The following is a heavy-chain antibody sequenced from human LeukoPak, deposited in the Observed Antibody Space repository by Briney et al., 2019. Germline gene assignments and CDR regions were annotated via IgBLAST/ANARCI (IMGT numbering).Heavy chain of an antibody. D-gene: IGHD3-16*01. CDR2: IYHSGST. CDR1: GYSISSGYY. Sequence: SETLSLTCTVSGYSISSGYYWGWIRQPPGKGLEWIGSIYHSGSTYYNPSLKSRVTISVDTSKNQFSLKLSSVTAADTAVYYCARQFGVSKLLDYWGQGTLATVSS. V-gene: IGHV4-38-2*02. CDR3: ARQFGVSKLLDY. J-gene: IGHJ4*02.